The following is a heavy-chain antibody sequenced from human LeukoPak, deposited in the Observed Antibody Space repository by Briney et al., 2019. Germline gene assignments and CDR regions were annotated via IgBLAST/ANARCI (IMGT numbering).Heavy chain of an antibody. CDR2: AYYSGST. V-gene: IGHV4-31*03. CDR1: GASLSSGGNY. Sequence: PSQTLSLTCTVSGASLSSGGNYWSWIPQHPGRGLEWFGYAYYSGSTYYNPSLKCRVTVSVDTSKNQFSLKLSSVTAADTAVYYCARERTTPEAVFDYWGQGTLVTVSS. CDR3: ARERTTPEAVFDY. J-gene: IGHJ4*02. D-gene: IGHD4-11*01.